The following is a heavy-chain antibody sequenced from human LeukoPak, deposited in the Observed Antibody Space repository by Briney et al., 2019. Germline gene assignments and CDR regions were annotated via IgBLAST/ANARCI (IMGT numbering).Heavy chain of an antibody. CDR1: GFTFSSYW. CDR2: IKQDGSEK. J-gene: IGHJ4*02. Sequence: QAGGSLRLSCAASGFTFSSYWMSWVRQAPGKGLEWVANIKQDGSEKYYVDSVKGRFTISRDNAKNSLYLQMNSLRAEDTAVYYCARDGGSYPRGEFDYWGQGTLVTVYS. V-gene: IGHV3-7*01. D-gene: IGHD1-26*01. CDR3: ARDGGSYPRGEFDY.